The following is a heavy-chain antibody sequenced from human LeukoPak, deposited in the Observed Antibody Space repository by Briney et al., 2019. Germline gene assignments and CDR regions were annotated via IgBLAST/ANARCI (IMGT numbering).Heavy chain of an antibody. CDR2: ISSDGRAK. Sequence: PGGSLRLSCAASGFTFSSFGMNWVRQAPGKGLEWVAVISSDGRAKYYADPVKGRFTISRDNSKKTVYLQMNSLGEDDTAVYYCAKDRDLSDSSTYSVHWGQGTLVTVSS. CDR1: GFTFSSFG. CDR3: AKDRDLSDSSTYSVH. J-gene: IGHJ4*02. D-gene: IGHD3-22*01. V-gene: IGHV3-30*18.